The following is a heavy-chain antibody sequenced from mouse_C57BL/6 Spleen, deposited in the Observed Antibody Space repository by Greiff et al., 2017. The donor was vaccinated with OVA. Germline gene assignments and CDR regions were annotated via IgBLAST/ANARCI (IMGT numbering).Heavy chain of an antibody. CDR3: ATYYSNYGAMDY. J-gene: IGHJ4*01. V-gene: IGHV1-52*01. Sequence: VQLQQSGAELVRPGSSVKLSCKASGYTFTSYWMHWVKQRPIQGLEWIGNIDPSDSETHYNQKFKDKATLTVDKSSSTAYMQLSSLTSEDSAVYYCATYYSNYGAMDYWGQGTSVTVSS. CDR2: IDPSDSET. D-gene: IGHD2-5*01. CDR1: GYTFTSYW.